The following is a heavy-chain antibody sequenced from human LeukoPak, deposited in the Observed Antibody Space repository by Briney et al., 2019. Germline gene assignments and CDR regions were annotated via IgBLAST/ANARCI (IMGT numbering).Heavy chain of an antibody. D-gene: IGHD4-23*01. CDR2: ISSTSSYT. V-gene: IGHV3-11*05. J-gene: IGHJ4*02. CDR3: ARDLAYGGNSGFRDYFDY. CDR1: GFAFSDYY. Sequence: GGSLRLSCAASGFAFSDYYMSWLRQAPGKGLEWVSYISSTSSYTNYADSVKGRFTISRDNAKNSLYLQMNSLRAEDTAVYYCARDLAYGGNSGFRDYFDYWGQGTLVTVSS.